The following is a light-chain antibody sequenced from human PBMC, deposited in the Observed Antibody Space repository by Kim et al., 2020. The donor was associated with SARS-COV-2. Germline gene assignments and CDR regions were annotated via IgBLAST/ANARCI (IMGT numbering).Light chain of an antibody. CDR3: QQRNSWPLT. V-gene: IGKV3-11*01. CDR2: DAS. Sequence: EIVLTQSPATLSLSPGERATLSCRASQSVSIYLAWYQQKPGQAPRLLIYDASNRATGIPARFTGRGSGTDFTLTISSLEPEDFAVYFCQQRNSWPLTFGGGTKVDIK. CDR1: QSVSIY. J-gene: IGKJ4*01.